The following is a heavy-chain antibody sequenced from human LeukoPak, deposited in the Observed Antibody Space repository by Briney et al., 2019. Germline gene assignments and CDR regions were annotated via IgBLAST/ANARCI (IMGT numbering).Heavy chain of an antibody. Sequence: GGSLRLSCAASGFTFSSYEMNWVRQAPGKGLEWVSYISSSGSTIYYADSVKGRFTISRDNAKNSLYLQMNSLRAEDTAVYYCARDSGDSSAWYALFRYWGQGTLVTVSS. CDR2: ISSSGSTI. D-gene: IGHD6-19*01. CDR3: ARDSGDSSAWYALFRY. J-gene: IGHJ4*02. CDR1: GFTFSSYE. V-gene: IGHV3-48*03.